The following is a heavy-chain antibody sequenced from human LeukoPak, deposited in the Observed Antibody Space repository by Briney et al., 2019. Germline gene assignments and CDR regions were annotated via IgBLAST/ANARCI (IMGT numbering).Heavy chain of an antibody. Sequence: PGGSLRLSCAASGFTFSTYNMNWVRQVPGKGLEWVSSITSSSTYMFNADSVKGRFTISRDNAQNSLYLQINSLRAEDTAVYYCARDPYSGRYGDYYYYYMDVWGKGTTVTISS. CDR1: GFTFSTYN. CDR2: ITSSSTYM. D-gene: IGHD1-26*01. J-gene: IGHJ6*03. CDR3: ARDPYSGRYGDYYYYYMDV. V-gene: IGHV3-21*01.